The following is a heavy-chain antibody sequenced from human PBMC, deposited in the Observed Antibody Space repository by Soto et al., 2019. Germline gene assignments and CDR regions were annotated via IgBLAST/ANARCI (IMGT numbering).Heavy chain of an antibody. CDR2: IYPGDSDT. J-gene: IGHJ5*02. CDR1: GYSFTNYW. CDR3: ARSGRSSRVGWVDP. V-gene: IGHV5-51*01. Sequence: GESLKISCKAFGYSFTNYWIAWVRQMPGKGLEWMGIIYPGDSDTRYSPSFQRQVTISADKSISTSYLQWSRLKASDTAMYYCARSGRSSRVGWVDPWGQGSMGTVCS. D-gene: IGHD1-26*01.